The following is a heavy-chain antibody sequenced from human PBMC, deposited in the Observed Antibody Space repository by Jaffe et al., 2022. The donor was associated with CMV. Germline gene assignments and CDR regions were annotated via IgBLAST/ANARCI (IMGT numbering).Heavy chain of an antibody. D-gene: IGHD2-21*01. Sequence: QVQLVQSGAEVKKPGASVKVSCKASGYTLTNHYMHWVRQAPGQGLEWMGIINPSGGITSYTQKFQGRVTMTRDTSTSTVYMELSSLRSEDTAVYYCARDIGGGALDYWGQGTLVTVSS. CDR3: ARDIGGGALDY. J-gene: IGHJ4*02. CDR1: GYTLTNHY. CDR2: INPSGGIT. V-gene: IGHV1-46*01.